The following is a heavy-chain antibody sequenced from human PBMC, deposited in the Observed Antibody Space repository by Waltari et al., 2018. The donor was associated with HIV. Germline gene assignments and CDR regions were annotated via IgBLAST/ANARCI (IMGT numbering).Heavy chain of an antibody. CDR1: GGSVSSNRYY. V-gene: IGHV4-61*01. D-gene: IGHD3-10*01. CDR3: AGARVVRGVIMSGYFDY. CDR2: IYYSGST. Sequence: QVQLQESGPGLVKPSETLSLTCTVSGGSVSSNRYYWSRFRQPPGKGLEGIGYIYYSGSTNYNPSLKSRVTISVDTSKNQFSLKLSSETAADTAVYYCAGARVVRGVIMSGYFDYWGQGTLVTVSS. J-gene: IGHJ4*02.